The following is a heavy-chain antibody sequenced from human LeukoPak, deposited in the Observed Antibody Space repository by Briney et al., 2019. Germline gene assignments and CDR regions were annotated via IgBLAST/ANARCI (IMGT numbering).Heavy chain of an antibody. CDR2: INTYNGNT. Sequence: ASVKVSCKASGYTFTNYGITWMRQAPGQGLEWMGWINTYNGNTNYAQKLQGRVTITTDTSTSTAYMELRSLRSDNTAVFYCARDLVDGVGAPGAYWGQGALVTVSS. J-gene: IGHJ4*02. CDR1: GYTFTNYG. V-gene: IGHV1-18*01. CDR3: ARDLVDGVGAPGAY. D-gene: IGHD1-26*01.